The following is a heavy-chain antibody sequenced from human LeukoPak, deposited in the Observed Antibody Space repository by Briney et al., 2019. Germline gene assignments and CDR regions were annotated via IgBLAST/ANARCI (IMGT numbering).Heavy chain of an antibody. CDR1: GFTFSTYT. J-gene: IGHJ4*02. CDR2: IGNNGGGI. CDR3: AKGDNTSYYFDS. Sequence: AGGSLRLSCAASGFTFSTYTMYWVRHPPGKRLEWVSIIGNNGGGIHYADFVKGRFTISRDNSKNTLYLQMSSLRAEDTAQYYCAKGDNTSYYFDSWGQGTLVTVSS. V-gene: IGHV3-23*01. D-gene: IGHD6-6*01.